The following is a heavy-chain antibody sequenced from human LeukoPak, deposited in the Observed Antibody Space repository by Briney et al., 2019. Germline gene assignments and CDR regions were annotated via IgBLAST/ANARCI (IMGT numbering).Heavy chain of an antibody. D-gene: IGHD3-22*01. CDR1: GGSINSYH. Sequence: PSETLSLTCSVSGGSINSYHWSWIRQSPEKGLEWIGYVSDSGSSNYNPSLKSRVIISLDTSKSRFSLKLSSVTAADTAVYYCARRDMIVVGDIMDVWGQGTTVIVSS. J-gene: IGHJ6*02. CDR2: VSDSGSS. V-gene: IGHV4-59*08. CDR3: ARRDMIVVGDIMDV.